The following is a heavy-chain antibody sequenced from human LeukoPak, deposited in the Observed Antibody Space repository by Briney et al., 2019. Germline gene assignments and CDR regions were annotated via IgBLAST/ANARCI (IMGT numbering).Heavy chain of an antibody. Sequence: GGSLRLSCAASGFTFSSYGMHWVRQAPGKGLEWVAIISYDGSNTNFVDAVKGRFTISRDNSKNTLYLQMNSLRAEDTAMYYSVKVPRSGCCAFDVWGQGTMVTVSS. D-gene: IGHD6-19*01. CDR2: ISYDGSNT. V-gene: IGHV3-30*18. CDR1: GFTFSSYG. J-gene: IGHJ3*01. CDR3: VKVPRSGCCAFDV.